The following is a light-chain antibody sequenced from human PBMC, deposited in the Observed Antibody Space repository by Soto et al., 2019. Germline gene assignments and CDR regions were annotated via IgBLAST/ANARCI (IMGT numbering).Light chain of an antibody. Sequence: QAVVTQEPSLSVSPGGTVTLTCGLSSGSVSTSYYPGWYQQTPGQAPRTLIYSTNTRSSGVPDRFSGSILGNKAALTITGAQADDESDYYCALYVGGAIPWVFGGGTKVTVL. CDR1: SGSVSTSYY. CDR2: STN. V-gene: IGLV8-61*01. J-gene: IGLJ3*02. CDR3: ALYVGGAIPWV.